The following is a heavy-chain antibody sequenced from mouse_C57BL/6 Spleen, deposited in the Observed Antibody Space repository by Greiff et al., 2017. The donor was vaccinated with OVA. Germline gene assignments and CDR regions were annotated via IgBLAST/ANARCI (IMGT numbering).Heavy chain of an antibody. V-gene: IGHV5-15*01. CDR2: ISNLAYSI. CDR3: ARLGTTVVAPSWYFDV. Sequence: DVQLVESGGGLVQPGGSLKLSCAASGFTFSDYGMAWVRQAPRKGPEWVAFISNLAYSIYYADTVTGRFTISRENAKNTLYLEMSSLRSEDTAMYYCARLGTTVVAPSWYFDVWGTGTTVTVSS. D-gene: IGHD1-1*01. CDR1: GFTFSDYG. J-gene: IGHJ1*03.